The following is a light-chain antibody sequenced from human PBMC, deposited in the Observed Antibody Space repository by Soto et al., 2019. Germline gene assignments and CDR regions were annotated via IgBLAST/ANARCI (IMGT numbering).Light chain of an antibody. CDR1: ESIANN. CDR2: SAS. V-gene: IGKV3D-15*01. J-gene: IGKJ1*01. CDR3: LQDNQWPRGT. Sequence: TQTAATVSVYVYDLVLLASTSNESIANNLAWYQQKPGQPPRLLIYSASTRAPGIPARVSGGGPGTQCSLTITTLPSEELARYSCLQDNQWPRGTFGRGTKVDTK.